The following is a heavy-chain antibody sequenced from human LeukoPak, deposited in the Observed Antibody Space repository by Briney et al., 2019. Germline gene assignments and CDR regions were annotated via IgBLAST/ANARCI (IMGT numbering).Heavy chain of an antibody. V-gene: IGHV3-64*01. D-gene: IGHD3-16*01. J-gene: IGHJ6*02. CDR2: ISSNGGST. CDR3: ARNVYYYYGMDV. CDR1: GFTLSSYA. Sequence: GRSLRLSCAASGFTLSSYAMHWVRQAPGEGLEYISDISSNGGSTYYANSVKGRFTISRDNAKITLYLQMGSLRAEDMAVYYCARNVYYYYGMDVWGQGTTVTVSS.